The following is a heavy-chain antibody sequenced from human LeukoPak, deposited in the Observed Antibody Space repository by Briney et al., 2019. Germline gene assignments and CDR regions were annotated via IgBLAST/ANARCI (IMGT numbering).Heavy chain of an antibody. Sequence: GGSLRLSCAASGFTFDDYAMHWVRRAPGKGLEWVSGISWNSGSIGYADSVKGRFTISRDNAKNSLYLQMNSLRAEDMALYYCAKANYDILTGYIDYWGQGTLVTVSS. D-gene: IGHD3-9*01. CDR2: ISWNSGSI. CDR1: GFTFDDYA. CDR3: AKANYDILTGYIDY. V-gene: IGHV3-9*03. J-gene: IGHJ4*02.